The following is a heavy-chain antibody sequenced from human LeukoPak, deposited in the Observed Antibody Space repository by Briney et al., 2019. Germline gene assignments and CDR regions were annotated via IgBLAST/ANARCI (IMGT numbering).Heavy chain of an antibody. Sequence: GGSLRLSCAASGFTFSSYWMSWVRQAPGKGLEWVANIKQDGSEKYYVDSVKGRFTISRDNAKNSLYLQMNSLRAEDTAVYYCARELQPFVPYYFDYWGQGTLVTVSS. D-gene: IGHD2-2*01. V-gene: IGHV3-7*01. J-gene: IGHJ4*02. CDR2: IKQDGSEK. CDR3: ARELQPFVPYYFDY. CDR1: GFTFSSYW.